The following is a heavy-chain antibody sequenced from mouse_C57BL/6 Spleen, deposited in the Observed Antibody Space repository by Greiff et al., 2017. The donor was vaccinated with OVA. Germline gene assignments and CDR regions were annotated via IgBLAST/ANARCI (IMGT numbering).Heavy chain of an antibody. CDR1: GYTFTSYW. Sequence: QVQLQQPGAELVKPGASVKLPCKASGYTFTSYWMQWVKQRPGQGLEWIGEIDPSDSYTNYNQKFKGKATLTVDTSSSTAYMQLSSLTSEDSAVYYCAYYSNYWYFDVWGTGTTVTVSS. CDR3: AYYSNYWYFDV. J-gene: IGHJ1*03. D-gene: IGHD2-5*01. V-gene: IGHV1-50*01. CDR2: IDPSDSYT.